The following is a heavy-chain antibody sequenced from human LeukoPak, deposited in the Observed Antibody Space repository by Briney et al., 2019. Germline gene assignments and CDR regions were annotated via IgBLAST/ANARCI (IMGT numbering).Heavy chain of an antibody. CDR1: GMGFATFGVG. J-gene: IGHJ4*02. Sequence: SGPTLVKPPRPLMLTFPFSGMGFATFGVGVDWIRQPPGKALEWLALIYWDDDKRYSPSLKSRLTITKGTSKNQVVLTMTNMDPLERATYYCRDSRERASFFYWGEGTLVTVSS. D-gene: IGHD5-24*01. CDR3: RDSRERASFFY. V-gene: IGHV2-5*02. CDR2: IYWDDDK.